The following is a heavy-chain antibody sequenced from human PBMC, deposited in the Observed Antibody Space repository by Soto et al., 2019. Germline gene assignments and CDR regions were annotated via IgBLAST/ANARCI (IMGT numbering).Heavy chain of an antibody. V-gene: IGHV4-4*07. D-gene: IGHD3-10*01. CDR3: AKDPKYGSGSKRFDY. J-gene: IGHJ4*02. CDR1: GGSINSYW. CDR2: VYSSGTT. Sequence: PSETLSLTCSVSGGSINSYWWSWIRQPAGKGLEWIGRVYSSGTTGYNPSLNSRATMSVETSKNQFSLKLSSVAAADTAVYYCAKDPKYGSGSKRFDYWGQGTLVTVSS.